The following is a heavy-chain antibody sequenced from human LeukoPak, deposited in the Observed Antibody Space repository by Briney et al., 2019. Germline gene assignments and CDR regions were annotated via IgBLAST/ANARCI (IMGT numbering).Heavy chain of an antibody. J-gene: IGHJ4*02. V-gene: IGHV3-30*03. Sequence: GGSLRLSCAASGFTFSSYGMHWVRQAPGKGLEWVAVISYDGRNKYYADSVKGRFTISRDNSKDTLYLQMNSLRAEDTAVYYCARELGYSYGFRIDYWGQGTLVTVSS. D-gene: IGHD5-18*01. CDR1: GFTFSSYG. CDR3: ARELGYSYGFRIDY. CDR2: ISYDGRNK.